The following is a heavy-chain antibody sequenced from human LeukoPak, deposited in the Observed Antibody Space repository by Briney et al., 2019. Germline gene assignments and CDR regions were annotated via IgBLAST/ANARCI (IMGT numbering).Heavy chain of an antibody. CDR1: GGSISSYY. Sequence: PSETLSLTCTVSGGSISSYYWSWIRQPPGKGLEWIGEINHSGSTYYNPSLKGRVTISVDTSKNQFSLKLSSVTAADTAVYYCAREGYCSSTSCYLGYYYYYYMDVWGKGTTVTVSS. D-gene: IGHD2-2*01. V-gene: IGHV4-59*08. CDR3: AREGYCSSTSCYLGYYYYYYMDV. CDR2: INHSGST. J-gene: IGHJ6*03.